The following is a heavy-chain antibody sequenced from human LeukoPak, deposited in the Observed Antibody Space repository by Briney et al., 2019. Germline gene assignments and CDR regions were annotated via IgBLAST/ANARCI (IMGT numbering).Heavy chain of an antibody. CDR1: GGTFSSYA. Sequence: ASVKVSCKASGGTFSSYAISWVRQAPGQGLEWMGRIIPILGIANYAQKFQGRVTITADKSTSTAYMELSSLRSEDTAVYYCARDSLYPDMIVVVYGMDVWGQGTTVTVSS. V-gene: IGHV1-69*04. CDR3: ARDSLYPDMIVVVYGMDV. CDR2: IIPILGIA. D-gene: IGHD3-22*01. J-gene: IGHJ6*02.